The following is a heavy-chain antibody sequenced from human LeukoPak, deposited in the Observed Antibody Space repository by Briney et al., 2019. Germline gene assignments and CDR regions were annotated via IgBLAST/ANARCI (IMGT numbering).Heavy chain of an antibody. V-gene: IGHV3-7*01. CDR3: ARLSTLHGSGTYDY. D-gene: IGHD3-10*01. J-gene: IGHJ4*02. CDR2: IKQDGSEK. CDR1: GFTFSSYW. Sequence: QTGGSLRLSCAACGFTFSSYWMGWVRQAPGKGLEWVANIKQDGSEKYYVDSVKGRFTISRDNAKNSLYLQMNSLTVEDTAMYYCARLSTLHGSGTYDYWGQGTLVSVSS.